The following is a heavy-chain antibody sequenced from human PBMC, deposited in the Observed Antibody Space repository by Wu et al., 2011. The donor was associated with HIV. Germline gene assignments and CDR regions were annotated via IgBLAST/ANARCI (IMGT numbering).Heavy chain of an antibody. CDR2: INPNSGGT. CDR1: GYTFTGYY. D-gene: IGHD3-10*01. J-gene: IGHJ3*01. V-gene: IGHV1-2*02. Sequence: QVQLVQSGAEVKKPGASVKVSCKASGYTFTGYYMDWVRQAPGQGLEWMGWINPNSGGTNYAQKFQGRVTMTRDTSISTAYMDLSRLKSDDTAVYYRARVRGWFGEVFTRRRNDAFDLWGQGTLVTVSS. CDR3: ARVRGWFGEVFTRRRNDAFDL.